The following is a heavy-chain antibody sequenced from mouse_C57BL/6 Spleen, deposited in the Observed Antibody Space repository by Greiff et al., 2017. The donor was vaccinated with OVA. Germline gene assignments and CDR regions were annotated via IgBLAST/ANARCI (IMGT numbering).Heavy chain of an antibody. Sequence: VQLQQPGAELVKPGASVKMSCKASGYTFTSYWITWVKQRPGQGLEWIGDIYPGSGSTNYNEKFKSKATLTVDTSSSTAYMQLSSLTSEDSAVYYCARSGYYYGSSCFDYWGQGTTLTVSS. J-gene: IGHJ2*01. CDR2: IYPGSGST. CDR1: GYTFTSYW. V-gene: IGHV1-55*01. CDR3: ARSGYYYGSSCFDY. D-gene: IGHD1-1*01.